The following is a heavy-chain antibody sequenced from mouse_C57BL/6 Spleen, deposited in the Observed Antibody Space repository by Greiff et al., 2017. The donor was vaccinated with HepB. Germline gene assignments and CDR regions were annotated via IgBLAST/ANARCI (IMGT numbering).Heavy chain of an antibody. CDR1: GYAFSSSW. Sequence: VQLQESGPELVKPGASVKISCKASGYAFSSSWMNWVKQRPGKGLEWIGRIYPGDGDTNYNGKFKGKATLTADKSSSTAYMQLSSLTSEDSAVYFCARWGAYYYDYDDGRDYWGQGTTLTVSS. J-gene: IGHJ2*01. D-gene: IGHD2-4*01. V-gene: IGHV1-82*01. CDR2: IYPGDGDT. CDR3: ARWGAYYYDYDDGRDY.